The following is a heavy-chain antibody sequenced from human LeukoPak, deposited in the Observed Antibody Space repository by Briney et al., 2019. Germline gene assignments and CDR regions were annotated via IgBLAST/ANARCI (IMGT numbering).Heavy chain of an antibody. J-gene: IGHJ4*02. D-gene: IGHD1-26*01. V-gene: IGHV1-69*06. CDR3: ARDLSGSYGGDFDY. CDR2: IIPIFGTA. Sequence: GASVKVSCKASGGTFSSYAISWVRQAPGQGLEWMGGIIPIFGTANYAQKFQGRVTITADKSTSTAYMELSSLRSEDTAVYYCARDLSGSYGGDFDYWGQGTLVTVSS. CDR1: GGTFSSYA.